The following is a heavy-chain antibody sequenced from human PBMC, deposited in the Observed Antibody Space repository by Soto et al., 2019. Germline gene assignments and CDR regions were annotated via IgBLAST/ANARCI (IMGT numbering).Heavy chain of an antibody. CDR1: GGSITSGGYY. D-gene: IGHD6-13*01. CDR3: ARLIAGYYFDY. V-gene: IGHV4-31*11. CDR2: ISYSGST. J-gene: IGHJ4*02. Sequence: SETLSLTCAVSGGSITSGGYYWSWIRQHPGKGLELIAYISYSGSTYYNPSLMSRLTISSDTSKNQFSLNLSSVTAADTAVYYCARLIAGYYFDYWGQGTLVTVSS.